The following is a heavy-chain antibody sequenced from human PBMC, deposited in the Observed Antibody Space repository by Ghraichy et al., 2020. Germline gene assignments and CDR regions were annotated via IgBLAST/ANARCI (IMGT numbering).Heavy chain of an antibody. CDR2: IYHSGST. CDR1: GGSISSGGYS. V-gene: IGHV4-30-2*01. J-gene: IGHJ4*02. D-gene: IGHD3-10*01. CDR3: ARDGPRYGSGSYFGD. Sequence: SETLSLTCAVSGGSISSGGYSWSWIRQPPGKGLEWIGYIYHSGSTYYNPSLKSRVTISVDRSKNQFSLKLSSVTAADTAVYYCARDGPRYGSGSYFGDWGQGTLVTVSS.